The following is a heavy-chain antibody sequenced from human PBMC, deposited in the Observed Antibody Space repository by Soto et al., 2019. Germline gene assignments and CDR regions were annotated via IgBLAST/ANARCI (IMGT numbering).Heavy chain of an antibody. V-gene: IGHV1-69*01. CDR2: IIPIFGTA. Sequence: QVQLVQSGAEVKKPGSSVKVSCKASGGTFSSYAISWVRQAPGQGLEWMGGIIPIFGTANYAQKFQGRVTITADESTSTDYMELSSLRSEDTAVYYCARDYYDSSGFGAYDAFDIWGQGTMVTVSS. CDR1: GGTFSSYA. J-gene: IGHJ3*02. CDR3: ARDYYDSSGFGAYDAFDI. D-gene: IGHD3-22*01.